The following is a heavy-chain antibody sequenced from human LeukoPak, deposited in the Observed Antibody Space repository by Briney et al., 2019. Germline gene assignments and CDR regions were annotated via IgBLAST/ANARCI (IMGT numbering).Heavy chain of an antibody. CDR1: GGTFSSYA. J-gene: IGHJ6*04. Sequence: SVKVSCKASGGTFSSYAISWVRQAPGQGLEWMGGIISIFGTANYAQKFQGGVTITADESTSTAYMELSSLRSEDTAVYYCARDRDIVVVPAAIGYYGMDVWGKGTTVTVSS. CDR2: IISIFGTA. D-gene: IGHD2-2*01. CDR3: ARDRDIVVVPAAIGYYGMDV. V-gene: IGHV1-69*13.